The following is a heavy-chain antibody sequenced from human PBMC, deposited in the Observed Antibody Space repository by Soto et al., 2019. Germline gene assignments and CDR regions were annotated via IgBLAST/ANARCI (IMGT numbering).Heavy chain of an antibody. D-gene: IGHD5-18*01. J-gene: IGHJ4*02. CDR3: ARDSETNGYSYDYFDY. CDR1: GFTFRTYA. V-gene: IGHV3-30*04. CDR2: ISYDGSNT. Sequence: QVQLVESGGGVVQPGRSLKLSCAASGFTFRTYAMHWVRQAPGKGLEWVAVISYDGSNTYYADSVKGRFTISRDNSKNTLYVQMNSLRTEDSAVYYRARDSETNGYSYDYFDYWGQGTLVTVSS.